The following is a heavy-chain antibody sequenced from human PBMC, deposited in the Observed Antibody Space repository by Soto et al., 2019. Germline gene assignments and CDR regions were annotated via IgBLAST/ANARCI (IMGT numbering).Heavy chain of an antibody. J-gene: IGHJ5*02. Sequence: GGSLRLSCAASGFTFRSFTMNWVRQALGKGLEWVSTISSNSAYIYYTDALRGRFTISRDNAKNSLHLQMNSLRAEDTAVYYCTRDASRDSSARGWFDPWGPGTLVTVSS. CDR1: GFTFRSFT. CDR2: ISSNSAYI. V-gene: IGHV3-21*01. D-gene: IGHD6-13*01. CDR3: TRDASRDSSARGWFDP.